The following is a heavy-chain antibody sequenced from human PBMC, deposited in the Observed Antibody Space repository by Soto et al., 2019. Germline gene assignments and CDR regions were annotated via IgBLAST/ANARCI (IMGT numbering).Heavy chain of an antibody. CDR3: AKDRNKLQHQYYMDV. CDR2: ISWNSGSI. Sequence: GGSLRLSCAASGFTFDDYAMHWVRQAPGKGLEWVSGISWNSGSIGYADSVKGRFTISRDNAKNSLYLQMNSLRAEDTALYYCAKDRNKLQHQYYMDVWGKGTTVTVSS. CDR1: GFTFDDYA. V-gene: IGHV3-9*01. J-gene: IGHJ6*03. D-gene: IGHD2-15*01.